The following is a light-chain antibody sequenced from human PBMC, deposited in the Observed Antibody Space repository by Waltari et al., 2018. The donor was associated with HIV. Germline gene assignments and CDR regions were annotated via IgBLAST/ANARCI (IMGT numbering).Light chain of an antibody. CDR1: QSVSSSN. V-gene: IGKV3-20*01. CDR3: QQYGSSPPYT. CDR2: GAS. J-gene: IGKJ2*01. Sequence: EIVLTQSPGTLSLSPGERATLSCRASQSVSSSNLAWYQQKPGQAPRLLIYGASSRATGIPDRFSGSGSGTDFTRTISRLEPEDFAVYYCQQYGSSPPYTFGQGTKLEIK.